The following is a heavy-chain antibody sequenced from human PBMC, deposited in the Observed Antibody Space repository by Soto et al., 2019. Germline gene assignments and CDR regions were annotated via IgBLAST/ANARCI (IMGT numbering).Heavy chain of an antibody. Sequence: SETLSLTCTVSGGSISSSSCYWGWIRQPPGKGLEWIGSIYYSGSTYYNPSLKSRVTISVDTSKNQFSLKLSSVTAADTAVYYCARHPAATPSRDAAFDIRGQGTMVTVSS. CDR2: IYYSGST. D-gene: IGHD2-15*01. J-gene: IGHJ3*02. CDR3: ARHPAATPSRDAAFDI. V-gene: IGHV4-39*01. CDR1: GGSISSSSCY.